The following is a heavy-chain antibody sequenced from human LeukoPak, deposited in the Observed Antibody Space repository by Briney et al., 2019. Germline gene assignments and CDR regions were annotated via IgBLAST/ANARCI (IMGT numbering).Heavy chain of an antibody. V-gene: IGHV4-39*01. CDR2: IYYSGST. CDR3: ARMGRRWLQSNFFDY. D-gene: IGHD5-24*01. CDR1: GGSISSSSYY. J-gene: IGHJ4*02. Sequence: SETLSLTCTVSGGSISSSSYYWGWIRQPPGKGLEWIGSIYYSGSTYYNPSLKSRVTISVDTSKNQFSLKLSSVTAADTAVYYCARMGRRWLQSNFFDYWGQGTLVTVSS.